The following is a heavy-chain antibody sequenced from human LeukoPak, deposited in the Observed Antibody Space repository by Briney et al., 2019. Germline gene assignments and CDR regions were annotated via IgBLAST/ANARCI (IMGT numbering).Heavy chain of an antibody. CDR3: ARDGRLQLDRGFDY. CDR1: GGSISSISYY. Sequence: PSETLSLTCTVSGGSISSISYYWGWIRQPPGKGLEWIGSIYYSGTTYYNPSLKSRVTISVDTSKNQFSLKLSSVTAADTAVYYCARDGRLQLDRGFDYWGQGTLVTVSS. V-gene: IGHV4-39*07. CDR2: IYYSGTT. J-gene: IGHJ4*02. D-gene: IGHD6-25*01.